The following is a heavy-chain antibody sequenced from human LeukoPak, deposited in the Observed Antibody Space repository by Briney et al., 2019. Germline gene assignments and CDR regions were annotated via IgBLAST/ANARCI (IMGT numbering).Heavy chain of an antibody. CDR3: AKDPERYCSSTSCYVYGMDV. V-gene: IGHV3-23*01. CDR2: ISGSGGST. Sequence: GGSLRLSCAASGFTFSSYAMSWVRQAPGKGLEWVSAISGSGGSTYYADSVKGRFTISRDNSKNTLYLQMNSLRAEDTAVYYCAKDPERYCSSTSCYVYGMDVWGQGTTVTVS. J-gene: IGHJ6*02. CDR1: GFTFSSYA. D-gene: IGHD2-2*01.